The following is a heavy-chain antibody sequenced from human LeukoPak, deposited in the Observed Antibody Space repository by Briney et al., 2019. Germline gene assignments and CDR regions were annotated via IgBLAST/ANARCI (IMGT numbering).Heavy chain of an antibody. V-gene: IGHV3-7*01. CDR1: GFTFSSYW. J-gene: IGHJ3*02. CDR3: AREGVAAAGSDAFDI. D-gene: IGHD6-13*01. CDR2: IKQDGSEK. Sequence: QPGGSLRLSCAASGFTFSSYWMSWVRQAPGKGLEWVANIKQDGSEKYYVDSVKGRFTISRDNAKNSLYLQMNSLRAEDTAVYYCAREGVAAAGSDAFDIWGQGTMVTVSS.